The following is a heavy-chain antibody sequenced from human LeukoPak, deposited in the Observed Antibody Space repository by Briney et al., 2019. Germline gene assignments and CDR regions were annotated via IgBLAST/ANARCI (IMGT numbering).Heavy chain of an antibody. V-gene: IGHV3-21*01. J-gene: IGHJ4*02. CDR3: ARDFPRSDGDSSNYFDY. D-gene: IGHD4-17*01. Sequence: GGSLRLSCAASGFTFSSYSMNWVRRAPGKGPEWVSSISSSSRYVYYADSVKGRFTISRDNAKNSLYLQMNSLRAEDMAVYYCARDFPRSDGDSSNYFDYWGQGTLVTVSS. CDR2: ISSSSRYV. CDR1: GFTFSSYS.